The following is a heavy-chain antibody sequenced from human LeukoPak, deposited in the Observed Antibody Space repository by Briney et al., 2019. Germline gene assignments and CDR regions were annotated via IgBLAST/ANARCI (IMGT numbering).Heavy chain of an antibody. CDR3: AKHPRDSTGYYLGAFDF. CDR1: GFTFSNYA. D-gene: IGHD3-22*01. Sequence: GGSLRLSCAASGFTFSNYAMTWVRQAPGKGLEWVSGISASGGTTYYADSVRGRFTISRDNSKNTLFLQMNSLRAEDTAVYYCAKHPRDSTGYYLGAFDFWGLGTMVTVSS. CDR2: ISASGGTT. V-gene: IGHV3-23*01. J-gene: IGHJ3*01.